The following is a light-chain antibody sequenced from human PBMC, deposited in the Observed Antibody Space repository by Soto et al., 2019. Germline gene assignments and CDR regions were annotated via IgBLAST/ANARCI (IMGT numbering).Light chain of an antibody. J-gene: IGKJ1*01. CDR3: QQYNNWPRT. V-gene: IGKV3-15*01. CDR2: RAS. Sequence: EIVMTRCRAHLPVSLGEDRKSAGWASQSVNSNLAWYQQKPGQAPRLLIYRASTRATGIPARFSGSGSGTDFTLTIRGLQSEDFAIYYCQQYNNWPRTFGQGTKVDIK. CDR1: QSVNSN.